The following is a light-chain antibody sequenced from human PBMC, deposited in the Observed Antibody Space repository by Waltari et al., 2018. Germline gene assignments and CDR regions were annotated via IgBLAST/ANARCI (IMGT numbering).Light chain of an antibody. Sequence: QSALTQPASVSGSPGQSITVPFTGTSSDVGSYNLVSWYQQHPGKAPKLMIYEGSKRPSGVSNRFSGSKSGNTASLTISGLQAEDEADYYCCSYAGSSTLLFGGGTKVTVL. CDR3: CSYAGSSTLL. J-gene: IGLJ2*01. CDR2: EGS. V-gene: IGLV2-23*01. CDR1: SSDVGSYNL.